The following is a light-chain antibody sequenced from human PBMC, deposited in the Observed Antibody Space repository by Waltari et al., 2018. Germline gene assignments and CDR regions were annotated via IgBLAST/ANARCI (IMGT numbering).Light chain of an antibody. CDR1: SSDVGGYNY. J-gene: IGLJ1*01. V-gene: IGLV2-14*03. CDR2: DVS. Sequence: QSALTQPASVSGSPGPSIPIPCPGTSSDVGGYNYVSLYQQHPGKAPKLMIYDVSNRPSGVSNRFSGSKSGNTASLTISGLQAEDEADYYCSSYTSSSTQVFGTGTKVTVL. CDR3: SSYTSSSTQV.